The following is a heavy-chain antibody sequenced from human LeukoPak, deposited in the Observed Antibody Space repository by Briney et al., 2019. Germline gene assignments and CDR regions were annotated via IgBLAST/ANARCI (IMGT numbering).Heavy chain of an antibody. Sequence: GGSLRLSCAASGITLSSYAMSWVRPAPGKGLEWVSAVSGSGGSTYYADSLKGRFTISRDNSKNTLYMQMNSLTAEDTAVYYCAKGHREGYCSSTSCYTPFDYWGQGTLVTVSS. CDR2: VSGSGGST. CDR3: AKGHREGYCSSTSCYTPFDY. J-gene: IGHJ4*02. CDR1: GITLSSYA. D-gene: IGHD2-2*02. V-gene: IGHV3-23*01.